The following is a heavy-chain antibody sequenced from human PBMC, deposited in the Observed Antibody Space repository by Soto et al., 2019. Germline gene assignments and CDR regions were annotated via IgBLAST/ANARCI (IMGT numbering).Heavy chain of an antibody. J-gene: IGHJ4*02. CDR3: AGDSPRGNVDLAY. CDR1: S. D-gene: IGHD2-21*01. V-gene: IGHV3-48*02. CDR2: ISSSSSTT. Sequence: SGSRVSKAPGKGLEWVSYISSSSSTTYYADSVKGRFTISRDNAKNSLYLQMNSLRDEDTAVYYCAGDSPRGNVDLAYWGQGTLVTVSS.